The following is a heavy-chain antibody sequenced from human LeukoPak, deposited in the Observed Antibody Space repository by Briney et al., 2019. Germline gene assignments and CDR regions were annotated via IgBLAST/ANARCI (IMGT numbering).Heavy chain of an antibody. CDR3: ARRARDSSGYYYFDY. J-gene: IGHJ4*02. D-gene: IGHD3-22*01. V-gene: IGHV3-53*01. CDR2: IYSGGST. Sequence: GGSLRLSCAASGFTFSSNYMGWVRQAPGKGLEWVSVIYSGGSTYYADSVKGRFTISRDNSKNTLYLQMNSLRAEDTAVYYCARRARDSSGYYYFDYWGQGTLVTVSS. CDR1: GFTFSSNY.